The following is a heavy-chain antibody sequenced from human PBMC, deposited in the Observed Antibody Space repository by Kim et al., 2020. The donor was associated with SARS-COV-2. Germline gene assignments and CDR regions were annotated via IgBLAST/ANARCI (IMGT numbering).Heavy chain of an antibody. Sequence: GASLKISCKGYGYNFISYSISWVRQVPGEGPEWMGIIYPGGSDIRYSPSFQGQVTISADTSINTTYLQWSSLKASDSAMYYCARQHKGDYWGQGTLVTVSS. J-gene: IGHJ4*02. CDR2: IYPGGSDI. V-gene: IGHV5-51*01. CDR3: ARQHKGDY. CDR1: GYNFISYS.